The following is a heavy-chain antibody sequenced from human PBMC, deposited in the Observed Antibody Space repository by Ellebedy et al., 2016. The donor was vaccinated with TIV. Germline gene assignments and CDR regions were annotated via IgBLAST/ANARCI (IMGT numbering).Heavy chain of an antibody. CDR2: ISSDGSDK. Sequence: PGGSLRLSCAASEFTFSTYHMHWVRQAPGKGLEWVAVISSDGSDKYYADSVKGRFTISRDNSKNTLYVQMNSLRTEDTAMYYCARDSGYTRNWDVGAYWGQGTLVTVSS. V-gene: IGHV3-30*03. J-gene: IGHJ4*02. CDR1: EFTFSTYH. CDR3: ARDSGYTRNWDVGAY. D-gene: IGHD5-12*01.